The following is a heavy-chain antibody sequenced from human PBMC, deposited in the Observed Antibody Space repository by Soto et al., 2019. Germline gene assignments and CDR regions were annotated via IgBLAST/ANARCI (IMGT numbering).Heavy chain of an antibody. CDR2: IIVLFGTP. CDR3: ARNNSSGWSQAPYYNYGLEV. V-gene: IGHV1-69*13. J-gene: IGHJ6*04. Sequence: SVKVSCKASGTFRNYAISWVRQAPGQGVEWMGGIIVLFGTPNYAQKFQDRVTITADEATSTAYMELSSLKSDDTAVYYCARNNSSGWSQAPYYNYGLEVLGKGTTVT. D-gene: IGHD6-19*01. CDR1: GTFRNYA.